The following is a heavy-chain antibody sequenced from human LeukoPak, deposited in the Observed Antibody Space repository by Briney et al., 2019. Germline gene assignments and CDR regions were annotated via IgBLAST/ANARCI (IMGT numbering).Heavy chain of an antibody. CDR2: IYSGGST. V-gene: IGHV3-53*04. J-gene: IGHJ5*02. CDR3: ARNSGTNWFDP. D-gene: IGHD1-26*01. Sequence: GGSLRLSCAASGFTVSSNYMSWVRQAPGKGLEWVSVIYSGGSTYYADSVKGRFTISRHNSKNTLHLQMNSLRAEDTAVYYCARNSGTNWFDPWGQGTLVTVSS. CDR1: GFTVSSNY.